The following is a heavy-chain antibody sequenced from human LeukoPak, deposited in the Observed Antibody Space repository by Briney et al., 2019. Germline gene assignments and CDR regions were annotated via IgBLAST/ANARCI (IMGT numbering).Heavy chain of an antibody. CDR3: ARGVLMVYAPYYFDY. CDR1: GGTFSSYA. V-gene: IGHV1-69*05. CDR2: IIPIFGTA. Sequence: SVKVSCKASGGTFSSYAISWVRQAPGQGLEWMGGIIPIFGTANYAQKFQGRVTITTDESTSTAYMELSSLRSEDTAVYYCARGVLMVYAPYYFDYWGQGTLVTASS. D-gene: IGHD2-8*01. J-gene: IGHJ4*02.